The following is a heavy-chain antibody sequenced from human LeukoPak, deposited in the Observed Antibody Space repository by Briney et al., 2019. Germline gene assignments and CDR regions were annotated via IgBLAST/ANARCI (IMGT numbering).Heavy chain of an antibody. D-gene: IGHD3-22*01. J-gene: IGHJ4*02. V-gene: IGHV1-18*01. Sequence: ASVKVSCKASGYTFTSYGISWVRQAPGQGLEWMGWISAYNGNTNYAQKLQGRVTMTTDTSTSTAYMELRSLRSDDTAVYYCARGYYYDSSGYYSDFDYWGQGTLVTVSS. CDR3: ARGYYYDSSGYYSDFDY. CDR2: ISAYNGNT. CDR1: GYTFTSYG.